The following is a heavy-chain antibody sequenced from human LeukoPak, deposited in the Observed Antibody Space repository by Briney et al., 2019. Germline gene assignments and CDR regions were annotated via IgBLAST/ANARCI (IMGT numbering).Heavy chain of an antibody. CDR1: GFTFSSYW. CDR2: INSDGSST. V-gene: IGHV3-74*01. CDR3: AREGDYGDYADY. Sequence: GGSLRLSCAASGFTFSSYWMHWVRQAPGKGLVWVSRINSDGSSTSYADSVKGRFTISRDNAKNTLYLQMNSLRAEDTAVYYCAREGDYGDYADYWGQGTLVTVSS. D-gene: IGHD4-17*01. J-gene: IGHJ4*02.